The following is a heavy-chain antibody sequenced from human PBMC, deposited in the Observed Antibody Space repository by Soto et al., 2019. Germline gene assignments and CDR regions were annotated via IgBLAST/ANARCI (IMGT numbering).Heavy chain of an antibody. CDR1: GFTFSSYG. CDR3: AKNHWNDASGYYYYGMDV. Sequence: PGGSLRLSCAASGFTFSSYGMHWVRQAPGKGLEWVAVISYDGSNKYYADSVKGRFTISRDNSKNTLYLQMNSLRAEDTAVYYCAKNHWNDASGYYYYGMDVWGQGTTVTVSS. J-gene: IGHJ6*02. CDR2: ISYDGSNK. V-gene: IGHV3-30*18. D-gene: IGHD1-1*01.